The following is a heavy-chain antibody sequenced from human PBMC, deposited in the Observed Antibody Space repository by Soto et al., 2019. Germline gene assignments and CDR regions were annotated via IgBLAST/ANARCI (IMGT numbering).Heavy chain of an antibody. V-gene: IGHV4-4*02. J-gene: IGHJ1*01. CDR1: GGSISSSNW. CDR3: ARGEDFWSGPPHFQH. CDR2: IYHSGST. Sequence: SETLSLTCAVSGGSISSSNWWSWVRQPPGKGLEWIGEIYHSGSTNYNPSLKSRVTISVDKSKNQFSLKLSSVTAADTAVYYCARGEDFWSGPPHFQHWGQGTLVTVSS. D-gene: IGHD3-3*01.